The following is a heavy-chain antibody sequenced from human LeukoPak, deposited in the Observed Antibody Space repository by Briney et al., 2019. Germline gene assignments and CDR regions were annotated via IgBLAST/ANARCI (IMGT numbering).Heavy chain of an antibody. CDR2: ISGSGGST. Sequence: GGSLRLSCAASGFTFSSYAMSWVRQTPGKGLEWVSAISGSGGSTYNADSVKGRFTISRDNSKNTLYLQMNSLRAEDTAVYYCAKAPVGYYYDSSGERYFDYWGQGTLVTVSS. CDR1: GFTFSSYA. J-gene: IGHJ4*02. D-gene: IGHD3-22*01. V-gene: IGHV3-23*01. CDR3: AKAPVGYYYDSSGERYFDY.